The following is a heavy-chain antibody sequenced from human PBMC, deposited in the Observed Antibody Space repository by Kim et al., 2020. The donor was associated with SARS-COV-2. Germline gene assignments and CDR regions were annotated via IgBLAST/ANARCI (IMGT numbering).Heavy chain of an antibody. CDR3: ARHLYSSSWYFAFDI. V-gene: IGHV3-53*01. D-gene: IGHD6-13*01. Sequence: ESVNGRFTISRDNSKYTMYFQMNSLTAEDTAVYYCARHLYSSSWYFAFDIWGQGTMVTVSS. J-gene: IGHJ3*02.